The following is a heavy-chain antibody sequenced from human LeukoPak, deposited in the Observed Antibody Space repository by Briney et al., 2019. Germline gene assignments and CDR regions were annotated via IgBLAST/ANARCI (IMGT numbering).Heavy chain of an antibody. CDR2: IYTSGST. CDR3: AREYYDILTGYYNFDY. J-gene: IGHJ4*02. CDR1: GGSISNYY. D-gene: IGHD3-9*01. Sequence: SETLSLTCSVSGGSISNYYWSWIRQPAGKGLEWIGRIYTSGSTNYNPSLKSRVTMSVDTSKNQFSLKPSSVTAADTAVYYCAREYYDILTGYYNFDYWGQGTLVTVSS. V-gene: IGHV4-4*07.